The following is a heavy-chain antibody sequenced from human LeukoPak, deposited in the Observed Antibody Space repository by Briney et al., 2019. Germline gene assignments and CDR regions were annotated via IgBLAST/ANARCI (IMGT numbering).Heavy chain of an antibody. D-gene: IGHD2-2*01. Sequence: GESLKISCKGSGYTFTNYYIGWLRQMPGKGLEWMGIISPGDSDARYSPSFQGQVTISADKSLRTAFLRWSSLKASDSAIYYCARRYCSSTSCNPYFFDFWGQGTLVTVSS. CDR2: ISPGDSDA. V-gene: IGHV5-51*01. CDR3: ARRYCSSTSCNPYFFDF. J-gene: IGHJ4*02. CDR1: GYTFTNYY.